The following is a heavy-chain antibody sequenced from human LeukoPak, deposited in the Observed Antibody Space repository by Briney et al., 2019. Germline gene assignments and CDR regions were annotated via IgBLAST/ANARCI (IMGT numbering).Heavy chain of an antibody. D-gene: IGHD3-10*01. CDR1: GYSISSSNW. V-gene: IGHV4-28*01. J-gene: IGHJ3*02. CDR3: ARTVRGVMAFDI. Sequence: SDTLSLTCAVSGYSISSSNWWGWIRQPPGKGLEWIGYIYYSGSTYYNPSLKSRVPMQVDPPKNQFSRKLSSVTAVDPAVYYCARTVRGVMAFDIGGQGTRVTVSS. CDR2: IYYSGST.